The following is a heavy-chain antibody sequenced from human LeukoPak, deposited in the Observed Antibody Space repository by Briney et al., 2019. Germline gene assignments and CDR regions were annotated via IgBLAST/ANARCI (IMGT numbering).Heavy chain of an antibody. CDR3: ANIAAAGTPFYYGMDV. D-gene: IGHD6-13*01. Sequence: ASVKVSCKASGYTFTGYYMHWVRQAPGQGLEWMGWINPNSGGTNYAQNFQGRVTMTRDTSISTAYMELSRLRSDDTAVFYCANIAAAGTPFYYGMDVWGQGTTVTVSS. J-gene: IGHJ6*02. V-gene: IGHV1-2*02. CDR2: INPNSGGT. CDR1: GYTFTGYY.